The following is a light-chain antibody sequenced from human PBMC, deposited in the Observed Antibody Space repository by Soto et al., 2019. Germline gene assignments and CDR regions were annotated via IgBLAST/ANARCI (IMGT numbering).Light chain of an antibody. J-gene: IGLJ3*02. CDR1: SSNIGSNS. Sequence: QSVLTQPPSASGTPGQRVTISCSGSSSNIGSNSVSWYQHLPGAAPKLLIYNNNQRPSGVPDRFSGSKSGTSASLGISGLQSEDEADYYCATWDDSLNGLFGGGTQLTVL. CDR2: NNN. V-gene: IGLV1-44*01. CDR3: ATWDDSLNGL.